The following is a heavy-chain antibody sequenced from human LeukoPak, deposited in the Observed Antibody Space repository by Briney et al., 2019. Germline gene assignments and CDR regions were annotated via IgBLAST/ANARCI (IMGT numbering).Heavy chain of an antibody. CDR2: ISGSGGST. Sequence: GGSLRLSCAASGFTFSSYAMSWVRQAPGNGLEWVSAISGSGGSTYYADSVKGRFTISRDNSKNTLYLQMNSLRAEDTAVYYCARGGFSSRWYVNGMDVWGQGTTVTVSS. D-gene: IGHD6-13*01. CDR3: ARGGFSSRWYVNGMDV. V-gene: IGHV3-23*01. CDR1: GFTFSSYA. J-gene: IGHJ6*02.